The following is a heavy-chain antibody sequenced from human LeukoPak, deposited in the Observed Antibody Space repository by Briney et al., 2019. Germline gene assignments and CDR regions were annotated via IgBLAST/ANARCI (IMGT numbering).Heavy chain of an antibody. Sequence: GGSLRLSCAASGFTLSSYAMTWVRQAPGRGLEWVSSVDGGGGGTYYADSVKGRFTISRDNSKDTLYLQMNSLRAEDTAVYYCARDYYYFDYWGQGTLVTVSS. CDR2: VDGGGGGT. D-gene: IGHD3-10*01. CDR1: GFTLSSYA. CDR3: ARDYYYFDY. J-gene: IGHJ4*02. V-gene: IGHV3-23*01.